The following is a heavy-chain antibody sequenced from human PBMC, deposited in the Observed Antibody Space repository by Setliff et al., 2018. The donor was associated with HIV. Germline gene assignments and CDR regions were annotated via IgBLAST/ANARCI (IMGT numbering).Heavy chain of an antibody. CDR1: GFTFSSYS. V-gene: IGHV3-48*04. CDR3: ARLLRGGGDYFDY. Sequence: GGSLRLSCAASGFTFSSYSMNWVRQAPGKGLEWVSAISSGGNTIYYADSVKGRFTISRDNAKNSLFLQMNSLRAEDTAIYYCARLLRGGGDYFDYWGQGTLVTVSS. CDR2: ISSGGNTI. J-gene: IGHJ4*02. D-gene: IGHD3-10*01.